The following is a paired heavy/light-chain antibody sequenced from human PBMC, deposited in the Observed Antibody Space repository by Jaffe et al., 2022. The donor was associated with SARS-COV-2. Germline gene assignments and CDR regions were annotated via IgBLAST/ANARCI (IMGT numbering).Light chain of an antibody. CDR1: SSDVGGYDY. CDR2: DVN. CDR3: CSYAGSYTLV. V-gene: IGLV2-11*01. J-gene: IGLJ2*01. Sequence: QSALTQPRSVSGSPGQSVTISCTGASSDVGGYDYVSWYQQHPGKAPKLMIYDVNKRPSGVPDRFSGSKSGNTASLTISGLQAEDEADYYCCSYAGSYTLVVGGGTKLTVL.
Heavy chain of an antibody. CDR2: IYYSGRT. J-gene: IGHJ4*02. V-gene: IGHV4-39*01. Sequence: QMQLQESGPGLVKPSETLSLTCTVAGDSISSSDYYWGWIRQPPGKGLEWIGSIYYSGRTNDNSSLKSRVTMSVDTSKNQFSLKMSSVTAADTAVYFCARHVRLTLGGYAIDSWGQGTLVTVSS. CDR3: ARHVRLTLGGYAIDS. D-gene: IGHD3-16*01. CDR1: GDSISSSDYY.